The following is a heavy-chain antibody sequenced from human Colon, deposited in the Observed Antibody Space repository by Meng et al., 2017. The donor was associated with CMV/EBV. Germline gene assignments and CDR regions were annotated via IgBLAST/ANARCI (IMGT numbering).Heavy chain of an antibody. CDR2: SGGSGVGT. CDR3: ARESSWRAYTSSSIFDD. D-gene: IGHD3-16*01. J-gene: IGHJ4*02. CDR1: FGSHA. V-gene: IGHV3-23*01. Sequence: FGSHAMGLGRAVPWKGLEWWAGSGGSGVGTMYADSMNRRFTISRDNSKNTANLQMNSLRGYCTAVYYCARESSWRAYTSSSIFDDWGQGTLVTVSS.